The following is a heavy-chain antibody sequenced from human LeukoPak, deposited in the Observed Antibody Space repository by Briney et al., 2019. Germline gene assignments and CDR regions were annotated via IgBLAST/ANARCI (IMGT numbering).Heavy chain of an antibody. Sequence: GASVKVSCKASGGTFSSYAISWVRQAPGQGLEWMGGIIPIFGTANYAQKFQGRVTITADESTSTAYMELSSLRSEDTAVYYCARDRPGDSSSGFDPWGQGTLVTVSS. D-gene: IGHD6-13*01. CDR1: GGTFSSYA. CDR2: IIPIFGTA. V-gene: IGHV1-69*13. CDR3: ARDRPGDSSSGFDP. J-gene: IGHJ5*02.